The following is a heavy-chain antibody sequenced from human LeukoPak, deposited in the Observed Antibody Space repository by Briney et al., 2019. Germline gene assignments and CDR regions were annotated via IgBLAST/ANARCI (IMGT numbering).Heavy chain of an antibody. CDR1: GASISSYF. CDR3: ARGAPGGNDYGDY. Sequence: SETLSLTCTVSGASISSYFWSWIRQPPGKGLEWIGYIFHSGSTNYNPSLKSRVTISVDTSKNQLSLKLSSVTAADTAVYYCARGAPGGNDYGDYWGQGTLVTVSS. V-gene: IGHV4-59*01. J-gene: IGHJ4*02. CDR2: IFHSGST.